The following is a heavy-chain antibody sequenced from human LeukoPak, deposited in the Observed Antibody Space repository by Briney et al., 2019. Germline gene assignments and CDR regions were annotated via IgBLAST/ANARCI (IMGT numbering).Heavy chain of an antibody. CDR3: ARPHYGSGSYLLNWYFDL. D-gene: IGHD3-10*01. CDR2: IYYSGST. Sequence: PSETLSLTCTVSGGSISSSSYYWGWIRQPPGKGLEWIGSIYYSGSTYYNPSLKSRVTISVDTSKNQFSLKLSSVTAADTAVYYCARPHYGSGSYLLNWYFDLWGRGTLVTVSS. J-gene: IGHJ2*01. CDR1: GGSISSSSYY. V-gene: IGHV4-39*07.